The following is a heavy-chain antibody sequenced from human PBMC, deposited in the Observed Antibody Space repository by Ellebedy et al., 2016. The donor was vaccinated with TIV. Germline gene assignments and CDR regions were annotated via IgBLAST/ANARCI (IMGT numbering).Heavy chain of an antibody. V-gene: IGHV3-11*06. D-gene: IGHD2/OR15-2a*01. Sequence: PGGSLRLSCAASGLTFGDYHMSWIRQAPGKGLAWLSHISATSRYTYYADSVKGRFTISRDNARNSVYLQMTSLRAEDTAVYYCATADQKGNAIDFFQYGLDVWGQGTTVTVSS. CDR2: ISATSRYT. J-gene: IGHJ6*02. CDR1: GLTFGDYH. CDR3: ATADQKGNAIDFFQYGLDV.